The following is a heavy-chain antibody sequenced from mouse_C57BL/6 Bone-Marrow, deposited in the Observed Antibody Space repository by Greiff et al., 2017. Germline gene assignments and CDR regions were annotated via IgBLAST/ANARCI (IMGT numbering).Heavy chain of an antibody. Sequence: QVQLQQPGAELVKPGASVKLSCKASGYTFTSYWMHWVKQRPGQGLEWIGMIHPNSGSTNYNEKFKSKATLTVDKSSSTAYMQLSSLTSEDSAVYYCASAITTVVPYYFDYWGQGTTLTVSS. J-gene: IGHJ2*01. CDR3: ASAITTVVPYYFDY. V-gene: IGHV1-64*01. CDR2: IHPNSGST. D-gene: IGHD1-1*01. CDR1: GYTFTSYW.